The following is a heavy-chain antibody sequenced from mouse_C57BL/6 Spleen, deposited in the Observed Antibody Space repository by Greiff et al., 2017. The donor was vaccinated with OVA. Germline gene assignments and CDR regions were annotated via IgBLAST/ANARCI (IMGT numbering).Heavy chain of an antibody. Sequence: EVQLQQSGPVLVKPGASVKMSCKASGYTFTDYYMNWVKQSHGKSLEWIGVINPYNGGTSYNQKFKGKATLTVDKSSSTAYMELNRLTSEDSAVYYCAISSYAMDYWGQGTSVTVSS. J-gene: IGHJ4*01. CDR3: AISSYAMDY. CDR1: GYTFTDYY. V-gene: IGHV1-19*01. CDR2: INPYNGGT.